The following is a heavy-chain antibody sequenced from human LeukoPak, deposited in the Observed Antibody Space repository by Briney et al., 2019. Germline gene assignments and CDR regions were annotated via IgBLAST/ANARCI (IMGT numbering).Heavy chain of an antibody. CDR2: MNPNSGNT. J-gene: IGHJ4*02. Sequence: ASVKVSCKASGYTFTSYGISWVRQAPGQGLEWMGWMNPNSGNTGYAQKFQGRVTMTRDTSISTAYMELSRLRSDDTAVYYCAREEGGDYDSSGYNDYWGQGTLVTVSS. CDR3: AREEGGDYDSSGYNDY. V-gene: IGHV1-8*02. CDR1: GYTFTSYG. D-gene: IGHD3-22*01.